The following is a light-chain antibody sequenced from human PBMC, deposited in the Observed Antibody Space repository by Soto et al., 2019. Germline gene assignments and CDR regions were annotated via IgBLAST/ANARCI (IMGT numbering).Light chain of an antibody. CDR3: CSYAGSGTPYV. J-gene: IGLJ1*01. V-gene: IGLV2-23*01. Sequence: QSALTQPASASGSLGQSITISCTATTSDVGSYNLVSWYQHHPGKAPKLMIYEGNKRSSGVSSRFSGSKSGNTASLTISGLRAEDEADYYCCSYAGSGTPYVFATGTKLTVL. CDR2: EGN. CDR1: TSDVGSYNL.